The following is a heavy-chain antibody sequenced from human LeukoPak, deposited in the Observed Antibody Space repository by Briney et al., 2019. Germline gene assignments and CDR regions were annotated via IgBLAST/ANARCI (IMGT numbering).Heavy chain of an antibody. CDR1: GGSISSYY. D-gene: IGHD3-10*01. V-gene: IGHV4-59*01. CDR3: ARYASGSSYLGFDY. CDR2: IYYSGST. J-gene: IGHJ4*02. Sequence: PSETLSLTCTVSGGSISSYYWSWIRQPPGKGLEWIGYIYYSGSTNYNPSLKSRVTMSVGRSKNQISLKLRSVTAADTAVYYCARYASGSSYLGFDYWGQGNLVTVSS.